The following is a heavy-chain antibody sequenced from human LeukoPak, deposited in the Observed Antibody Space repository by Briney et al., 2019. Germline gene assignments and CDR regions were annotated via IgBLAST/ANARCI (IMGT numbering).Heavy chain of an antibody. D-gene: IGHD2-2*01. V-gene: IGHV1-18*01. CDR1: GYTFTSYG. CDR3: ARHCRSNSCYWDYFDY. J-gene: IGHJ4*02. CDR2: ISGHNGNR. Sequence: ASATVACKASGYTFTSYGISWVRHAPGQGLERMGWISGHNGNRNYAQKLQGRVTMTTDTSTSTAYMEARSLRSDDTAVYYCARHCRSNSCYWDYFDYWGQGTMVIVPS.